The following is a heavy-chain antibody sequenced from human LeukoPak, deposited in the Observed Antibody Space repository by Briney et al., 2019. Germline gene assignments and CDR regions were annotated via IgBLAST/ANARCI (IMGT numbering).Heavy chain of an antibody. Sequence: PGGSLRLSCAASGFTFSSYSMNWVRQAPGKGLEWVSYISSSSSTIYYADSVKGRFTISRDNAKNSLYLQMNSLRAEDTAVYYCARDIPNYDSSGYPDYWGQGTLVTVSS. CDR3: ARDIPNYDSSGYPDY. J-gene: IGHJ4*02. CDR2: ISSSSSTI. V-gene: IGHV3-48*01. CDR1: GFTFSSYS. D-gene: IGHD3-22*01.